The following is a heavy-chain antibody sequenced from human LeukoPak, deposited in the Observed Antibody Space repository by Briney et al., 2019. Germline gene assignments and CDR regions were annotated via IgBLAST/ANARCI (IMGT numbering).Heavy chain of an antibody. V-gene: IGHV1-18*01. CDR3: ARGEEGATRGMPIDY. D-gene: IGHD1-26*01. J-gene: IGHJ4*02. CDR2: ISAYNGNT. CDR1: GYTFTSYG. Sequence: ASVKVSCKASGYTFTSYGISWVRQAPGQGLEWMGWISAYNGNTNYAQKLQGRVTMTTDTSTSTAYMELRSLRSDDTAVYYCARGEEGATRGMPIDYWGQGTLVTVSS.